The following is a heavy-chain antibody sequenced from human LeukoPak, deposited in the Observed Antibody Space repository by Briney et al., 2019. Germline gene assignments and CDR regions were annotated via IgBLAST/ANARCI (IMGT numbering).Heavy chain of an antibody. Sequence: GGSLRLSCGASGFTFSTYAMTWVRQAPRKGLEWVSSISDGGGGTSNADSVKGRFTISRDNSKNTLYLQMNSLTAEDTAVYYCAKRSRTEYYFDSWGQGTLVAHCS. J-gene: IGHJ4*02. CDR2: ISDGGGGT. CDR1: GFTFSTYA. CDR3: AKRSRTEYYFDS. V-gene: IGHV3-23*01.